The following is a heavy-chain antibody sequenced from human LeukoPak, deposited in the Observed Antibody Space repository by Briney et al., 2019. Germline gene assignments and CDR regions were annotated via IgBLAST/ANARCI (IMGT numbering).Heavy chain of an antibody. D-gene: IGHD5-12*01. V-gene: IGHV1-2*02. CDR1: GYSFIDYF. CDR2: INPNSGAT. J-gene: IGHJ3*02. CDR3: ARSGYEGAFDI. Sequence: GASVKVSCKASGYSFIDYFIHWVRQAPGQGLEWIGWINPNSGATNYAQKFQGRVTMTRDTSISTAYMELSSLRSEDTAVYYCARSGYEGAFDIWGQGTMVTVSS.